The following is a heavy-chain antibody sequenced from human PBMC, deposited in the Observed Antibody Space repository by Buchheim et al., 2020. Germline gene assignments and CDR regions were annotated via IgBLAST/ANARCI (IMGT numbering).Heavy chain of an antibody. D-gene: IGHD4-11*01. CDR1: GFTFSSYW. V-gene: IGHV3-7*01. J-gene: IGHJ6*02. Sequence: EVQLVESGGGLVQPGWSLRLSCAASGFTFSSYWMSWVRQAPGKGLEWVANIKQDGSEKYYVDSVKGRFTISRDNAKNSLYLQMNSLRAEDTAVYYCARDKDYSNYGSVIYYYGMDVWGQGTT. CDR2: IKQDGSEK. CDR3: ARDKDYSNYGSVIYYYGMDV.